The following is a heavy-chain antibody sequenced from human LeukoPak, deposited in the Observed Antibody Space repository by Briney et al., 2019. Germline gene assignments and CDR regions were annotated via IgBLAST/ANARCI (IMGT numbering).Heavy chain of an antibody. V-gene: IGHV3-7*01. J-gene: IGHJ6*03. CDR1: GFTFSSYW. CDR2: IKQDGSEK. CDR3: AKDSANDGDSFWTPYYYYYYMDV. D-gene: IGHD3/OR15-3a*01. Sequence: GGSLRLSCAASGFTFSSYWMSWVRQAPGKGLEWVANIKQDGSEKYYVDSVKGRFTISRDNAKNSLYLQMNSLRAEDTAVYYCAKDSANDGDSFWTPYYYYYYMDVWGKGTTVTVSS.